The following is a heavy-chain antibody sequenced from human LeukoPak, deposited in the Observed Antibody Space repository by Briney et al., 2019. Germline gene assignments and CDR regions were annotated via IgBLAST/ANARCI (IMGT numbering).Heavy chain of an antibody. Sequence: AGGSLRLSCAASGFTFSRSWMHWVRQAPGKGLEWVANIKQDGSEKYYVDSVKGRFTISRDNAKNSLYLQMNSLRAEDTAVYYCARDLLWFGELFGSPDYMDVWGKGTTVTISS. D-gene: IGHD3-10*01. J-gene: IGHJ6*03. CDR3: ARDLLWFGELFGSPDYMDV. CDR2: IKQDGSEK. CDR1: GFTFSRSW. V-gene: IGHV3-7*01.